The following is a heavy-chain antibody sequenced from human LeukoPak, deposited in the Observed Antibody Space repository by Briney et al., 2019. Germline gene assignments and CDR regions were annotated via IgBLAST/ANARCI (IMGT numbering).Heavy chain of an antibody. J-gene: IGHJ4*02. V-gene: IGHV3-21*01. CDR2: ISSSSSYI. CDR1: GFTFSSYS. CDR3: ARGYSYGPAVGY. Sequence: PGGSLRLSCAASGFTFSSYSMNWVRQAPGKGLEWVSSISSSSSYIYYADSVKGRFTISRDNAKNSLYLQMNSLGAEDTAVYYCARGYSYGPAVGYWGQGTLVTVSS. D-gene: IGHD5-18*01.